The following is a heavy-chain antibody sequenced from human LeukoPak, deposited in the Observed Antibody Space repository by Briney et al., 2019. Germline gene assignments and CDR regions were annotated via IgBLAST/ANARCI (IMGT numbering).Heavy chain of an antibody. CDR2: ISSSGSTI. CDR1: GFTFNTYR. V-gene: IGHV3-48*04. Sequence: GGSLRLSCAASGFTFNTYRMNRVRQAPGKGLEWVSYISSSGSTIYYADSVKGRFTISRDNAKNSLYLQMNSLRAEDTAVYYCATGGGTKGFDYWGQGTLVTVSS. D-gene: IGHD3-16*01. J-gene: IGHJ4*02. CDR3: ATGGGTKGFDY.